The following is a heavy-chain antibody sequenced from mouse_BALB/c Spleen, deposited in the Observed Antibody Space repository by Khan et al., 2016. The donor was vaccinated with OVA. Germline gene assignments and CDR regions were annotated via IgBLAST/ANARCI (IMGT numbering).Heavy chain of an antibody. CDR2: IYPSDSYT. CDR1: GHTFTNYW. CDR3: TRGDPGNFDY. V-gene: IGHV1-69*02. J-gene: IGHJ2*01. Sequence: QVQLKQSGAELVRPGASVKLSCKVSGHTFTNYWINWVKQRPGQGLEWIGNIYPSDSYTNFNQKFKDKATLTVDKFSSTAYMQLSSPTSEDSAVYYCTRGDPGNFDYWGRGTTLTVSS. D-gene: IGHD2-13*01.